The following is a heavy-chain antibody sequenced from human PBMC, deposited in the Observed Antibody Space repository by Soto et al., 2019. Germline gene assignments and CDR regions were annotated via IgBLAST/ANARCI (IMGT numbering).Heavy chain of an antibody. CDR3: ARGVAGSGFDL. CDR2: TYYRSNWRH. Sequence: SQTLSLTCAISGDSVPSNTAAWNWISSSPSRGLEWLGRTYYRSNWRHDYAVSVRSRITVNPDTSKNHFSLQLNSVTPDDTAVYYCARGVAGSGFDLWGQGTLVTVSS. CDR1: GDSVPSNTAA. J-gene: IGHJ4*02. D-gene: IGHD6-19*01. V-gene: IGHV6-1*01.